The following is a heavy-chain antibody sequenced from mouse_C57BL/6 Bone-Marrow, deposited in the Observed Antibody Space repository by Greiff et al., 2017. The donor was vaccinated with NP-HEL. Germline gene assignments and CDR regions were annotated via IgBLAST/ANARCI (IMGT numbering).Heavy chain of an antibody. CDR2: INPNNGGT. J-gene: IGHJ3*01. CDR3: ARGYGKGWFAY. CDR1: GYTFTDYY. D-gene: IGHD2-1*01. V-gene: IGHV1-26*01. Sequence: EVQLHQSGPELVKPGASVKISCKASGYTFTDYYMNWVKQSHGKSLEWIGDINPNNGGTSYNQKFKGKATLTVDKSSSTAYMELRSLTSEDSAVYYCARGYGKGWFAYWGQGTLVTVSA.